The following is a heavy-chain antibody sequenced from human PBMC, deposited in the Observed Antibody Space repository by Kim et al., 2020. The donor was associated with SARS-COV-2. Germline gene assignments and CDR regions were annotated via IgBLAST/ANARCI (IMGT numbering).Heavy chain of an antibody. Sequence: GGSLRLSCATSGFTFSSYAMSWVRQAPGKGLEWVSAISGSGGSTYYADSVKGRFTISRDNSKNTLYLQMNSLRAEDTAVYYCAKGNSEEDGYNFDYFDYWGQGTLVTVSS. CDR3: AKGNSEEDGYNFDYFDY. CDR1: GFTFSSYA. D-gene: IGHD5-12*01. CDR2: ISGSGGST. V-gene: IGHV3-23*01. J-gene: IGHJ4*02.